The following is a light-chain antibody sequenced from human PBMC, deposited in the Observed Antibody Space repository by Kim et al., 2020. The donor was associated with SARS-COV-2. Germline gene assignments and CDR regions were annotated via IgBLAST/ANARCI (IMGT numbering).Light chain of an antibody. CDR1: RGVSSW. CDR3: QQTTSFPRT. Sequence: AFVHDRVTSTCQPRRGVSSWLAEYQQTPRTAPHLLFYASSRLQSGAPSRFSGSGSRTDFTLTISSLQPEYFATYYRQQTTSFPRTFGGGTKVDIK. V-gene: IGKV1D-12*01. J-gene: IGKJ4*01. CDR2: ASS.